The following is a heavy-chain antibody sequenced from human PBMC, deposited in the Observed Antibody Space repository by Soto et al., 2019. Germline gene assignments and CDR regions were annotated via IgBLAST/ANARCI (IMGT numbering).Heavy chain of an antibody. CDR3: ARQISGSSPQSFDY. Sequence: EVQLVQSGAEMKKPGESLKISCQGSGYPFSKHWIAWVRQTPGQGLEWMGIIWPDDSDNRYSPSFQGRVTVSADKSTNTAYLQWSSLRTSDTAIYYCARQISGSSPQSFDYCGQGTLVTVSS. V-gene: IGHV5-51*01. CDR2: IWPDDSDN. CDR1: GYPFSKHW. J-gene: IGHJ4*02. D-gene: IGHD3-10*01.